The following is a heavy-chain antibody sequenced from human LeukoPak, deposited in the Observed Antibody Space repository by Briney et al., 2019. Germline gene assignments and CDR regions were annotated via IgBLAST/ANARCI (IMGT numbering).Heavy chain of an antibody. Sequence: PGGSLRLSCAAFGFTFSSYAMGWVRQAPGKGLEWVSDISGSGGDTYYADSVKGRFTFSRDNSKNTLYLQMNSLIPEDTALYYCAKAVWFGEFDYYFFGLDVWGQGTTVTVSS. D-gene: IGHD3-10*01. CDR2: ISGSGGDT. J-gene: IGHJ6*02. CDR1: GFTFSSYA. V-gene: IGHV3-23*01. CDR3: AKAVWFGEFDYYFFGLDV.